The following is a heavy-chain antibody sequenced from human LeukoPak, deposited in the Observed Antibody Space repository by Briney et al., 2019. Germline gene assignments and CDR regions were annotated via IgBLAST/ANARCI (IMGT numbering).Heavy chain of an antibody. D-gene: IGHD6-19*01. CDR1: GGSISSYY. CDR2: IYYSGST. V-gene: IGHV4-59*01. J-gene: IGHJ4*02. Sequence: SETLSLTCTVSGGSISSYYWSWIRQPPGKGLEWIGYIYYSGSTNYNPSLKSRVTISVGTSKNQFSLKPSSVTAADTAVYYCASLAVMSSGAIDYWGQGTLVTVSS. CDR3: ASLAVMSSGAIDY.